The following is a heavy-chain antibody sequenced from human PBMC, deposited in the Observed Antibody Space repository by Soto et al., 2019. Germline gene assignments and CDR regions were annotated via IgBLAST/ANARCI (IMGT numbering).Heavy chain of an antibody. D-gene: IGHD3-10*01. CDR3: ANSRLWGGSLDY. J-gene: IGHJ4*02. V-gene: IGHV3-23*01. Sequence: EVQLLESGGGLVQPGGSLRLSCAASGFIFSSYAVNWVRQAPGKGLEWVSGVSGGGSNTHYADSVKGRFTISRDNSKNTLYLQMNSLRAEDTAVYYCANSRLWGGSLDYWRQGTLVTVSS. CDR2: VSGGGSNT. CDR1: GFIFSSYA.